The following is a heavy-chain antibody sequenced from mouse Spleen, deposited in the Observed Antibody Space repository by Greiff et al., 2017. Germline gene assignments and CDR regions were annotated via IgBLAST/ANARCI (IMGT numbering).Heavy chain of an antibody. J-gene: IGHJ3*01. CDR3: ATAYYSNYAAWFAY. CDR1: GYSITSGYY. Sequence: EVQLQQSGPGLVKPSQSLSLTCSVTGYSITSGYYWNWIRQFPGNKLEWMGYISYDGSNNYNPSLKNRISITRDTSKNQFFLKLNSVTTEDTATYYCATAYYSNYAAWFAYWGQGTLVTVSA. V-gene: IGHV3-6*01. CDR2: ISYDGSN. D-gene: IGHD2-5*01.